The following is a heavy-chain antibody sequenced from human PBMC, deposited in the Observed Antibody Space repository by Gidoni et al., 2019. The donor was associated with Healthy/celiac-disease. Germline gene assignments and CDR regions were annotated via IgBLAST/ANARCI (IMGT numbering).Heavy chain of an antibody. CDR3: ARGGYDILTGYSLAK. Sequence: EVQLVESGGGVVQPGGSLRLSCAASGFTFSSYDMHWVRQATGKGLDWVSAIGTAGDTYYPGSVKGLFTISRENAKHSLYLQMNSLRAGDTAVYYCARGGYDILTGYSLAKWGQGTLVTVSS. V-gene: IGHV3-13*01. D-gene: IGHD3-9*01. J-gene: IGHJ4*02. CDR1: GFTFSSYD. CDR2: IGTAGDT.